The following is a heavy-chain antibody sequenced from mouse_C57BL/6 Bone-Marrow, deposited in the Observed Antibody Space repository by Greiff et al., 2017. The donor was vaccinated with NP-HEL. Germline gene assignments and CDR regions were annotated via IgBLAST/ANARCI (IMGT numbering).Heavy chain of an antibody. J-gene: IGHJ2*01. CDR2: ISSGGSYT. V-gene: IGHV5-6*01. CDR3: ARQGGSD. D-gene: IGHD3-1*01. CDR1: GFTFSSYG. Sequence: VQLQESGGDLVKPGGSLKLSCAASGFTFSSYGMSWVRQTPDKRLEWVATISSGGSYTYYPDSVKGRFTISRDNAKNTLYLQMSSLKAEDTAMYYCARQGGSDWGQGTTLTVSS.